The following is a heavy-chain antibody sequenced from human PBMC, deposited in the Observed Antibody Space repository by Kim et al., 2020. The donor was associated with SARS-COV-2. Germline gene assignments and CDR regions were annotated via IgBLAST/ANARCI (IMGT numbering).Heavy chain of an antibody. Sequence: SETLSLTCTVSGGSISSSSYYWGWIRQPPGKGLEWIGSIYYSGSTYYNPSRKSRVTISVDTSKNQFSLKLGSVTAAATAVYYCARKDRVGATRSHYYYGMDVWGQGTTVTVSS. CDR1: GGSISSSSYY. V-gene: IGHV4-39*01. CDR2: IYYSGST. J-gene: IGHJ6*02. CDR3: ARKDRVGATRSHYYYGMDV. D-gene: IGHD1-26*01.